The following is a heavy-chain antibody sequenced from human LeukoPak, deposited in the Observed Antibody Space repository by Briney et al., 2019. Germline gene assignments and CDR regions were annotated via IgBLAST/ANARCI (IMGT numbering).Heavy chain of an antibody. V-gene: IGHV4-39*01. CDR2: TYYSGNT. CDR3: ARVDIAVVPSSMFDY. CDR1: GGSINSWSYY. Sequence: SESLSLTCTVSGGSINSWSYYWGWIRQSPGKGLEWIGSTYYSGNTYYNPSLKSRVTISVDTSKNQFSLRLSFVSAEDTAVYYCARVDIAVVPSSMFDYWGQGTLVTASS. J-gene: IGHJ4*02. D-gene: IGHD2-2*03.